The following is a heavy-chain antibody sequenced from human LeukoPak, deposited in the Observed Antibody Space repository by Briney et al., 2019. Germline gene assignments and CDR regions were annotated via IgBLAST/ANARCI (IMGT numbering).Heavy chain of an antibody. J-gene: IGHJ6*03. CDR3: ARVDYDILTGYHMDV. V-gene: IGHV1-69*05. CDR2: IIPIFGTA. Sequence: SVKVSCKASGGTFSSYAISWVRQAPGQGLEWMGRIIPIFGTANYAQKFQGRVTITTDESTSTAYMELSSLRSEDTAVYYCARVDYDILTGYHMDVWGKGTTVTVSS. D-gene: IGHD3-9*01. CDR1: GGTFSSYA.